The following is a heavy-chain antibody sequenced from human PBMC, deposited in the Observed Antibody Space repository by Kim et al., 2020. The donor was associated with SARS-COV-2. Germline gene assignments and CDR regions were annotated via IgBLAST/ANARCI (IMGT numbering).Heavy chain of an antibody. CDR2: ISGSGGNT. CDR1: GFIFRNYA. CDR3: ARDVRGTRAFDV. D-gene: IGHD1-1*01. J-gene: IGHJ3*01. V-gene: IGHV3-23*01. Sequence: GGSLRFSCAASGFIFRNYAMTWVRQAPGKGLEWVSIISGSGGNTYYADSVKGRFTISRDNSKNTLDLQMNSLRAEDTAVYSCARDVRGTRAFDVWGQGTLVAVSS.